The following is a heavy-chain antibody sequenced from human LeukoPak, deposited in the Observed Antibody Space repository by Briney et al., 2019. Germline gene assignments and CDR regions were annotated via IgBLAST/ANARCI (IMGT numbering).Heavy chain of an antibody. V-gene: IGHV3-74*01. CDR3: ARDVGKKPDY. Sequence: GGSLRLSRAASGFTFSSYWMHWVRQAPGKGLVWVSGISSDGTGTTYTDSVKGQFTISRDNTKNTLYLQLNSLRAEDTAVYYCARDVGKKPDYWGQGTLVTVSS. D-gene: IGHD1-1*01. J-gene: IGHJ4*02. CDR1: GFTFSSYW. CDR2: ISSDGTGT.